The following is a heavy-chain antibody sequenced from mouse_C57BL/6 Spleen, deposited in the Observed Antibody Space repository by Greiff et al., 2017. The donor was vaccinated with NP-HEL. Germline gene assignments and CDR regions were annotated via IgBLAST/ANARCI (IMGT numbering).Heavy chain of an antibody. Sequence: QVQLQQPGAELVRPGSSVKLSCKASGYTFTSYWMHWVKQRPRQGLEWIGNIDPSDSETHYNQKFKDKATLTVDTSSSTAYMQLSSLTSEDSAVYYCAREYYGSSSRYFDGWGTGTTVTVAS. CDR2: IDPSDSET. CDR3: AREYYGSSSRYFDG. J-gene: IGHJ1*03. D-gene: IGHD1-1*01. CDR1: GYTFTSYW. V-gene: IGHV1-52*01.